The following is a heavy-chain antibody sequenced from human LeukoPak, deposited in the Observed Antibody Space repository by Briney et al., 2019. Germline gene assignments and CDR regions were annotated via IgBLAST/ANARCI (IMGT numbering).Heavy chain of an antibody. Sequence: SSETLSLTCTVSGGPISSYYWSWIRQPPGKGLEWIGYIYYSGSTNYNPSLKSRVTISVDTSKNQFSLKLSSVTAADTAVYYCAREPYYGGNSVSYYYGMDVWGQGTTVTVSS. D-gene: IGHD4-23*01. CDR2: IYYSGST. V-gene: IGHV4-59*01. CDR3: AREPYYGGNSVSYYYGMDV. J-gene: IGHJ6*02. CDR1: GGPISSYY.